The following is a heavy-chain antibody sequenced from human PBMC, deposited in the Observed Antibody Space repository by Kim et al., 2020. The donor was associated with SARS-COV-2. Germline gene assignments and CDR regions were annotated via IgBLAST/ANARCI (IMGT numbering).Heavy chain of an antibody. D-gene: IGHD3-3*01. CDR3: ASLNYDDFGWFDP. Sequence: YYNPSLHSRVAMSVDISKNQFSRQLYSVTAADTAVYYCASLNYDDFGWFDPWGQGTLVTVSS. J-gene: IGHJ5*02. V-gene: IGHV4-31*02.